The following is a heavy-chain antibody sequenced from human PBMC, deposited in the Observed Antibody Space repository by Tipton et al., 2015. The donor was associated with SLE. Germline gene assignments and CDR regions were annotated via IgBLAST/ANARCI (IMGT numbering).Heavy chain of an antibody. CDR2: SDDIGST. V-gene: IGHV4-59*11. CDR1: GASISGHF. J-gene: IGHJ4*02. Sequence: GLVKPSETLSLTCSVSGASISGHFCSWIRQAPGKGLEWIGYSDDIGSTNYNPSLKSRVTISVDTSKNQFSLKLSSVTAADTAVYYCARGARGYSYGSDEDFDSWGQGILVTVSS. D-gene: IGHD5-18*01. CDR3: ARGARGYSYGSDEDFDS.